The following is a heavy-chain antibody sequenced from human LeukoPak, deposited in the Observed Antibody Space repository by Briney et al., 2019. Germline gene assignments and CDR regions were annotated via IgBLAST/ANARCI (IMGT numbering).Heavy chain of an antibody. J-gene: IGHJ5*02. CDR3: ARTAVAGTLRWFDL. CDR2: IRYDGSNN. CDR1: DFTFSNFG. D-gene: IGHD6-19*01. V-gene: IGHV3-30*02. Sequence: GGSLRLSCVASDFTFSNFGMHWVRQAPGKGLEWLSFIRYDGSNNYHADSVKGRFSISRDNSKNTLHLQMNTLRPDDTAVYYCARTAVAGTLRWFDLWGQGMLVIVSS.